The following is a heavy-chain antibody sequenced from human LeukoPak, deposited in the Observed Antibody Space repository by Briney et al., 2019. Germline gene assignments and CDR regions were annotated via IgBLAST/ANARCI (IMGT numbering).Heavy chain of an antibody. V-gene: IGHV3-7*04. D-gene: IGHD5-24*01. CDR3: ARDRGWRQYDY. Sequence: PGGSLRLSCEGSGFTFSTSWMDWVRQAPGKGLQWVANIKPDGSDKYYAESVRGRFTISRDNAKNSLYLEMNSLTADDTAVYYCARDRGWRQYDYWGQETLVTVSS. CDR2: IKPDGSDK. J-gene: IGHJ4*02. CDR1: GFTFSTSW.